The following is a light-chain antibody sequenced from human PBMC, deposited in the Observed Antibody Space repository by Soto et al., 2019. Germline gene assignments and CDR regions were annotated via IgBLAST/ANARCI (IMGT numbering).Light chain of an antibody. J-gene: IGKJ1*01. CDR2: AAS. CDR3: QQYDTYWT. Sequence: DIQLTQSPSFLSASVGDRVTITCRASQGISSNLAWYQQEPGKAPKLLIYAASTLQSGVPSRFSGSGSGTESTLTISSLQSDDFATYYCQQYDTYWTFGQGTKVDIK. V-gene: IGKV1-9*01. CDR1: QGISSN.